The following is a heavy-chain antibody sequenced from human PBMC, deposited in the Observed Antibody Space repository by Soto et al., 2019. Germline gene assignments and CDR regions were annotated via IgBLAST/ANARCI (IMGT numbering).Heavy chain of an antibody. D-gene: IGHD3-10*01. J-gene: IGHJ6*02. CDR1: GLFFSDYY. Sequence: LRLSCAASGLFFSDYYLSWIRQAPGKALECVAYISGTGDTKYYADSVTGRFTISRDNPKNSLYLQMNSLRPEDAAVYYCAIGGGQIYYKGLDVWGQGTTVTVSS. CDR3: AIGGGQIYYKGLDV. V-gene: IGHV3-11*01. CDR2: ISGTGDTK.